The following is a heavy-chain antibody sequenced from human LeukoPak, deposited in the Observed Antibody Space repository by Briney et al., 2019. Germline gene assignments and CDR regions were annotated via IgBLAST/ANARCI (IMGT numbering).Heavy chain of an antibody. V-gene: IGHV3-21*01. J-gene: IGHJ4*02. CDR1: GFTFSTYS. Sequence: GGSLRLSCAASGFTFSTYSMTWVRQAPGKGLEWVSSLSSSSTYIYYADSVKGRFTISRDNSKNTLYLQMNSLRAEDTAVYYCAKDTQLDYLYYFDYWGQGTLVTVSS. D-gene: IGHD2/OR15-2a*01. CDR3: AKDTQLDYLYYFDY. CDR2: LSSSSTYI.